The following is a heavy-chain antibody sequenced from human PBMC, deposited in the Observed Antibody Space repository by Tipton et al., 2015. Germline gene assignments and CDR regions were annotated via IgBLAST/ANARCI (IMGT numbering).Heavy chain of an antibody. V-gene: IGHV4-38-2*01. CDR1: AYSISTDYY. CDR2: ISHSGKT. J-gene: IGHJ6*02. D-gene: IGHD3-10*01. Sequence: TLSLTCAVSAYSISTDYYWVWIRQPPGKGLEWIGAISHSGKTYSNPSLKSRVTISVDTSKNQFSLTLNSVTAADTAVYYCARGHYVSRMDVWGQGTTVTVSS. CDR3: ARGHYVSRMDV.